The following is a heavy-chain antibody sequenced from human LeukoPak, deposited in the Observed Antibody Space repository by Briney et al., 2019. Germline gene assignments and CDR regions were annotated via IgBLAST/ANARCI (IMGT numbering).Heavy chain of an antibody. Sequence: SVKVSCKASGGTFSSYAISWVRQAPGQGLEWMGGIIPISGTANYAQKFQGRVTITADKSTSTAYMELSSLRSEDTAVYYCARAAGGIAAAGFFDYWGQGTLVTVSS. CDR3: ARAAGGIAAAGFFDY. CDR2: IIPISGTA. D-gene: IGHD6-13*01. CDR1: GGTFSSYA. J-gene: IGHJ4*02. V-gene: IGHV1-69*06.